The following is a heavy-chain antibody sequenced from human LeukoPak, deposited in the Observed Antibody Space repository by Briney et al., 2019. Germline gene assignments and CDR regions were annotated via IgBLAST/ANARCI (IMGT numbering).Heavy chain of an antibody. CDR2: IDHTGDT. Sequence: NPSETLSLTCAVSGGSFSSYYWSWIRQPPGKGLEWIGEIDHTGDTNYNPSLKSRFTMSVDTSKNQFSLKVTSVTAADTAVYYCAKPYYRSGTGGFDSWGQGTLVTVSS. CDR3: AKPYYRSGTGGFDS. V-gene: IGHV4-34*01. D-gene: IGHD1-14*01. CDR1: GGSFSSYY. J-gene: IGHJ4*02.